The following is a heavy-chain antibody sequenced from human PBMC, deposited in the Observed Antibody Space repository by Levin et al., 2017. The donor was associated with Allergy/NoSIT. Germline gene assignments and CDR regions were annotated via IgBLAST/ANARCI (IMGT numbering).Heavy chain of an antibody. Sequence: SETLSLTCTVSGGSVSSGSYYWSWIRQPPGKGLEWIGYIYYSGSTNYNPSLKSRVTISVDTSKNQFSLKLSSVTAADTAVYYCARDPAPELWFDYWGQGTLVTVSS. CDR3: ARDPAPELWFDY. D-gene: IGHD1-26*01. J-gene: IGHJ5*01. CDR1: GGSVSSGSYY. V-gene: IGHV4-61*01. CDR2: IYYSGST.